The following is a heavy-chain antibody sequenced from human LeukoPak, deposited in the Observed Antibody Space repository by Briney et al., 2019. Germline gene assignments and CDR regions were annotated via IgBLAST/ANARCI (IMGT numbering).Heavy chain of an antibody. CDR3: AREALTYYYDSSGI. Sequence: SETLSLTCSVSGGSISLSYYYWGWIRQPPGKALEWIGSVYYSGTTSYNPSLKSRVTISVDMSKNHFSLRLSSVTAADTAMYYCAREALTYYYDSSGIWGQGTLVTVSS. CDR2: VYYSGTT. V-gene: IGHV4-39*07. CDR1: GGSISLSYYY. J-gene: IGHJ4*02. D-gene: IGHD3-22*01.